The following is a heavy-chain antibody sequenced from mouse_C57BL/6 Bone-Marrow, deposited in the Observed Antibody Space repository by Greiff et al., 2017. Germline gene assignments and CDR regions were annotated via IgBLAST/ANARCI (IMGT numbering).Heavy chain of an antibody. CDR1: GYAFTNYL. Sequence: VQRVESGAELVRPGTSVKVSCKASGYAFTNYLIEWVKQRPGQGLEWIGVINPGSGGTNYNEKFKGKATLTADKSSSTAYMQLSSLTSEDSAVYFCARSRGLRGWFAYWGQGTLVTVSA. J-gene: IGHJ3*01. CDR3: ARSRGLRGWFAY. CDR2: INPGSGGT. D-gene: IGHD1-1*01. V-gene: IGHV1-54*01.